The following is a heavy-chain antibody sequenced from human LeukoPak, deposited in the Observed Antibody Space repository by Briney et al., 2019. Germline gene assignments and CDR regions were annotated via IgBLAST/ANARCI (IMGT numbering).Heavy chain of an antibody. Sequence: PSETLSLTCTVSGGSISSYYWSWIRQPPGKGLEWIGYIYYSGSTNYNPSLKSRVTISVDSSENQFSLKLSSVTAADTAVYYCARGERFGFDYWGQGTLVTVSS. D-gene: IGHD3-10*01. J-gene: IGHJ4*02. V-gene: IGHV4-59*01. CDR2: IYYSGST. CDR1: GGSISSYY. CDR3: ARGERFGFDY.